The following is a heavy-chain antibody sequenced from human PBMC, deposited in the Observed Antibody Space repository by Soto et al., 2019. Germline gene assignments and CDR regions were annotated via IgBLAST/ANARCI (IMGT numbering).Heavy chain of an antibody. CDR2: ISSSSSYI. D-gene: IGHD3-22*01. V-gene: IGHV3-21*01. Sequence: GGSLRLSCAASGFTFSSYSMNWVRQAPGKGLEWVSSISSSSSYIYYADSVKGRFTISRDNAKNSLYLQMNSLRAEDTAVYYCARGRRADDSSGYGRRHAFDIWGQGTMVTVS. CDR1: GFTFSSYS. J-gene: IGHJ3*02. CDR3: ARGRRADDSSGYGRRHAFDI.